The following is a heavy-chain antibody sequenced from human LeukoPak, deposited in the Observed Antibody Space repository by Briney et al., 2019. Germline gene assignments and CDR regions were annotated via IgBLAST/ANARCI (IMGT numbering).Heavy chain of an antibody. D-gene: IGHD2-15*01. CDR1: GGSISSGSYY. Sequence: SSETLSVTCTVSGGSISSGSYYWSWIRQPAGKGLEWIGRIYTSGSTNYNPSLKSRVTISVDTSKNQFSLKLSSVTAADTAVYYCARDGGLGYCSGGSCLNWFDPWGQGTLVTVSS. CDR2: IYTSGST. V-gene: IGHV4-61*02. J-gene: IGHJ5*02. CDR3: ARDGGLGYCSGGSCLNWFDP.